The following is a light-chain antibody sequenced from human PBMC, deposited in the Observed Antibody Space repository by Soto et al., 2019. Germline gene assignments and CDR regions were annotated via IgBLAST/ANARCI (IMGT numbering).Light chain of an antibody. V-gene: IGLV2-14*01. CDR3: SSYTSCSTRV. J-gene: IGLJ2*01. CDR2: DVS. Sequence: QSVLTQPASVSGSPGQSITISCTGTSSDVGGYNYVSWYQQHPGKAPKLMIYDVSNRPSGVSNRFSGSKSGNTASLTFSGLQAEDEADYYCSSYTSCSTRVFGGGTKLTVL. CDR1: SSDVGGYNY.